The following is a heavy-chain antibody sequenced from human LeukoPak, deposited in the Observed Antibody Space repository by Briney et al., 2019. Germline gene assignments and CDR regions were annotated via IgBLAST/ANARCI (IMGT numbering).Heavy chain of an antibody. Sequence: PSETLSLTCTVSGGSISSSSYYWGWIRQPPGKGLEWIGSIYYSGSTYYNPSLKSRVTISVDTSKSQFSLKLSSVTAADTAVYYCARPYYYDSSGYYYFYGAWGAFDIWGQGTMVTVSS. CDR1: GGSISSSSYY. V-gene: IGHV4-39*01. D-gene: IGHD3-22*01. CDR3: ARPYYYDSSGYYYFYGAWGAFDI. J-gene: IGHJ3*02. CDR2: IYYSGST.